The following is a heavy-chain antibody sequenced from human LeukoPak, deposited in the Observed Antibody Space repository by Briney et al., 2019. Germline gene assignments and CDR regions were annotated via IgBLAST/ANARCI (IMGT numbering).Heavy chain of an antibody. Sequence: ASVKVSCKASGYTFTNYYINWVRQAPGQGLEWMGIINPSGGNTRYAQKFQGRVTMTRDTSTSTVCMELSSLRSEDTAVYYCAREVPVATIYYYYYGMDVWGQGTTVTVSS. V-gene: IGHV1-46*01. CDR1: GYTFTNYY. CDR2: INPSGGNT. D-gene: IGHD2-2*01. J-gene: IGHJ6*02. CDR3: AREVPVATIYYYYYGMDV.